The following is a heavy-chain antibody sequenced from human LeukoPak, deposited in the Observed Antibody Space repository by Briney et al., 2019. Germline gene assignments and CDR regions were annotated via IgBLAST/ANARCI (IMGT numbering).Heavy chain of an antibody. V-gene: IGHV3-9*01. J-gene: IGHJ6*02. Sequence: GGSLRLSCAASGFIFDDCAMHWVRQAPGKGLEWVSGISWNSGGIGYADSVKGRFTISRDNAKNSLYLQMNSLKVEDTALYYCAKDAQYYYAMDVWGQGTTVTVSS. CDR2: ISWNSGGI. CDR3: AKDAQYYYAMDV. CDR1: GFIFDDCA.